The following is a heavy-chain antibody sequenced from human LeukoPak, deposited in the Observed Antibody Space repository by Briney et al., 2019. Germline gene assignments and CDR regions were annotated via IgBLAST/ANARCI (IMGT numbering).Heavy chain of an antibody. V-gene: IGHV3-15*07. CDR2: IKSRTDGRTT. CDR3: TTDYWPSVYCSGGSCYLAY. CDR1: GFTFSNAW. D-gene: IGHD2-15*01. Sequence: GGSLRLTCAASGFTFSNAWMNWVRQAPGKGLEWIGRIKSRTDGRTTDYAAPVKGRFTLSRDDSKNTLYLQMNSLKTDDTAVYYCTTDYWPSVYCSGGSCYLAYWGQGTLVTVSS. J-gene: IGHJ4*02.